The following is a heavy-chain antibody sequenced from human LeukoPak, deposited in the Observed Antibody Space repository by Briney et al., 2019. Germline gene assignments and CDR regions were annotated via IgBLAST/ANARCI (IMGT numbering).Heavy chain of an antibody. CDR3: ARDKELRFLEWLPKPHYYYYYYMDV. CDR1: GFTFSSYW. J-gene: IGHJ6*03. CDR2: IKQDGTEK. Sequence: PGGSLRLSCAASGFTFSSYWMSWVRQAPGKGLEWVANIKQDGTEKYYVDSVKGRFTISRDNAKNTLYLQMNSLRAEDTAVYYCARDKELRFLEWLPKPHYYYYYYMDVWGKGTTVTVSS. V-gene: IGHV3-7*01. D-gene: IGHD3-3*01.